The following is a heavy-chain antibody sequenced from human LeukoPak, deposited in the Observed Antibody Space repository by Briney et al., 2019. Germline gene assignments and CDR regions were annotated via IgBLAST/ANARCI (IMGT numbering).Heavy chain of an antibody. J-gene: IGHJ4*02. Sequence: PGGSLRLSCAASGFTVSSNYMSWVRQAPGKGLEWVSGIYSGGSTYHADSVKGRFSISRDNSKNTVYFQMNSLRADDTAVYYCAGAIVGATPNYWGQGTLVTVSS. D-gene: IGHD1-26*01. CDR2: IYSGGST. V-gene: IGHV3-66*01. CDR3: AGAIVGATPNY. CDR1: GFTVSSNY.